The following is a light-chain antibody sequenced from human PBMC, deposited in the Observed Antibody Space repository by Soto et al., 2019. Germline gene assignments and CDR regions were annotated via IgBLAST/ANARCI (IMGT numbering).Light chain of an antibody. V-gene: IGLV2-8*02. CDR3: SSYAGSNNPLYV. CDR2: EVS. CDR1: SSDVGGYNY. Sequence: SVLTKPRSGSRAPGQSVTITCTRTSSDVGGYNYVSWYQQHPGKAPKLMIYEVSKRPSGVPDRFSGSKSGNTASLTVSGLQAEDEADYYCSSYAGSNNPLYVFGTGTKVTVL. J-gene: IGLJ1*01.